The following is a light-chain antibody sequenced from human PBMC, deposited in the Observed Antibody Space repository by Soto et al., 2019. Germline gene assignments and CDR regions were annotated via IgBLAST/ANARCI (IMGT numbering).Light chain of an antibody. Sequence: TQSPATLSVSPGDRATLSCRASQSVSRKLAWYQQKPGRAPRLLIYGASTRATGVPARFSGSGSGTEFTLSISSLQSEDFAVYYCQQYGDWPPDTFGQGTKLEI. CDR2: GAS. CDR3: QQYGDWPPDT. V-gene: IGKV3-15*01. J-gene: IGKJ2*01. CDR1: QSVSRK.